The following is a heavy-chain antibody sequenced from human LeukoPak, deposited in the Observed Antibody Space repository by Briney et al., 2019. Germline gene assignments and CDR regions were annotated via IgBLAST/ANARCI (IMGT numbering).Heavy chain of an antibody. CDR1: GYTFTSYG. D-gene: IGHD5-18*01. CDR3: ARDLRGYSYGPKYFDY. J-gene: IGHJ4*02. V-gene: IGHV1-18*01. CDR2: ISAYNGNT. Sequence: ASVKVSCKASGYTFTSYGISWVRQAPGQGLEWMGWISAYNGNTNYARKLQGRVTMTTDTSTSTAYMELRSLRSDDTAVYYCARDLRGYSYGPKYFDYWGQGTLVTVSS.